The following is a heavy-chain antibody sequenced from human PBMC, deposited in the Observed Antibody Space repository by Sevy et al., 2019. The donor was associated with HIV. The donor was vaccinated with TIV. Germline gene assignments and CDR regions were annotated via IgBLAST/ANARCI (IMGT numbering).Heavy chain of an antibody. D-gene: IGHD6-6*01. V-gene: IGHV3-13*01. Sequence: GGSLRLSCAASGFTFSSYDMHWVRQATGKGLEWVSAIGTAGDTYYPGSVKGRITISRENAKNSLYLQMNSLRAGDTAVYYCARGGYSSSSDYFDYWGQGTLVTVSS. CDR3: ARGGYSSSSDYFDY. CDR2: IGTAGDT. CDR1: GFTFSSYD. J-gene: IGHJ4*02.